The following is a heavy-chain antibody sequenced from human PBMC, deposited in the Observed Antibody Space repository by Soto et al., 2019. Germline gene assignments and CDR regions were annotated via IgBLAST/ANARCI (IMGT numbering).Heavy chain of an antibody. V-gene: IGHV4-4*02. CDR1: GNSIRPSEC. D-gene: IGHD6-13*01. CDR2: VYHSGNT. CDR3: ARGERQQQREY. Sequence: SETLSLTKSGSGNSIRPSECLVCGRQPPGKGLEWIGEVYHSGNTNYNPSLKSRVLISVDKSKNQFSLKLSSVTDADTAMYYCARGERQQQREYWGQGTLVTVS. J-gene: IGHJ4*02.